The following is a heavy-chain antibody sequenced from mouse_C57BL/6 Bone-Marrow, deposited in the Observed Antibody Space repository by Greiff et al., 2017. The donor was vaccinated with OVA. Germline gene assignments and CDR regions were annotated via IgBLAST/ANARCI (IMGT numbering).Heavy chain of an antibody. V-gene: IGHV1-55*01. CDR3: ARGGRQLRLLYYFDY. CDR2: IYPGSGST. CDR1: GYTFTSYW. D-gene: IGHD3-2*02. J-gene: IGHJ2*01. Sequence: QVQLKQPGAELVKPGASVKMSCKASGYTFTSYWITWVKQRPGQGLEWIGDIYPGSGSTNYNEKFKSKATLTVDTSSSTAYMQLSSLTSEDSAVYYCARGGRQLRLLYYFDYWGQGTTLTVSS.